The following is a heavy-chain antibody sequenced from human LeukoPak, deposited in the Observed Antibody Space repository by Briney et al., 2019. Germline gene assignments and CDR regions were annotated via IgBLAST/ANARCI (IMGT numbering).Heavy chain of an antibody. V-gene: IGHV3-21*01. J-gene: IGHJ3*02. CDR1: GFTFSSYS. Sequence: GGSLRLSCAASGFTFSSYSMNWVRQAPGKGLEWVSSISSSSSYIYYADSVKGRFTISRDNAKNSLYLQMNSLRAEDTAVYYCARDDGSMVRAVTYAFDIWGQGTMVTVSS. CDR2: ISSSSSYI. D-gene: IGHD3-10*01. CDR3: ARDDGSMVRAVTYAFDI.